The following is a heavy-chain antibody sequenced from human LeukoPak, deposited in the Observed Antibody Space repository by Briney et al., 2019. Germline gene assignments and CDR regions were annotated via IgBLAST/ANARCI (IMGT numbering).Heavy chain of an antibody. CDR3: ARVAVTSSGWYGTYWFDP. V-gene: IGHV4-59*01. J-gene: IGHJ5*02. CDR2: IYYSGST. D-gene: IGHD6-19*01. Sequence: SETLSLTSTVSGGSISSYYWSWIRQPPGKGLEWIGYIYYSGSTNYNPSLKSRVTISVDTSKNQFSLKLSSVTAADTAVYYCARVAVTSSGWYGTYWFDPWGQGTLVTVSS. CDR1: GGSISSYY.